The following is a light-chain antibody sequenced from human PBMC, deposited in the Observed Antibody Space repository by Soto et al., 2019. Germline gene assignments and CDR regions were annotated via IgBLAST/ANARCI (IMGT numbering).Light chain of an antibody. V-gene: IGKV3-15*01. J-gene: IGKJ1*01. CDR2: FAS. CDR1: QFVGNK. CDR3: QQYDNWPPWP. Sequence: EVVMTQSPATLSVSPGEGATLSCRASQFVGNKLAWFQQKPGQAPRLLIYFASTRATGIPARFSGSGSGTEFTLTISSLQSEDFAVYYCQQYDNWPPWPFGQGTKVEI.